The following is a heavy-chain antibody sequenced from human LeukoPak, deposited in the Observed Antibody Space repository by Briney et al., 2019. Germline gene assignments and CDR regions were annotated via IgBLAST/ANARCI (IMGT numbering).Heavy chain of an antibody. CDR2: IYENGGTT. CDR1: GFTFRSHA. V-gene: IGHV3-23*01. D-gene: IGHD2-15*01. CDR3: AKSGSGSL. Sequence: GGSLRLSCVGSGFTFRSHAMSWVRQAPEKGLEFVSGIYENGGTTYYADSVKGRFTISRDNSKSTLYLQMNSLRAEDTAVYYCAKSGSGSLRGQGTLVTVSS. J-gene: IGHJ4*02.